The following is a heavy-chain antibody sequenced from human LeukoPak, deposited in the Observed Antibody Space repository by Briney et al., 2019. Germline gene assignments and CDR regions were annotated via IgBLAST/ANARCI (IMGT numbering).Heavy chain of an antibody. D-gene: IGHD6-19*01. Sequence: SETLSLTCAVYGGSFSGYYWSWIRQPPGKGLEWIGEINHSGSTNYNPSLKSRVTISVDTSKNQFSLKLSSVTAADAAVYYCARGGWYAGGWGQGTLVTVSS. CDR3: ARGGWYAGG. V-gene: IGHV4-34*01. CDR1: GGSFSGYY. CDR2: INHSGST. J-gene: IGHJ4*02.